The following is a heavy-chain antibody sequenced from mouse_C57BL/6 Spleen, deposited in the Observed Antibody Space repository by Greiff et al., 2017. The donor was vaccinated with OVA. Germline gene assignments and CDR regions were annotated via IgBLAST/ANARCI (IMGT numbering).Heavy chain of an antibody. Sequence: EVKLVESGGGLVKPGGSLKLSCAASGFTFSSYAMSWVRQTPEKRLEWVATISDGGSYTYYPDNVKGRFTISRDNAKNNLYLQMSQLKSENTAMYYCARDSYYGNSSDYYAMGGWGQGTSVTVST. D-gene: IGHD1-1*01. CDR1: GFTFSSYA. J-gene: IGHJ4*01. V-gene: IGHV5-4*01. CDR2: ISDGGSYT. CDR3: ARDSYYGNSSDYYAMGG.